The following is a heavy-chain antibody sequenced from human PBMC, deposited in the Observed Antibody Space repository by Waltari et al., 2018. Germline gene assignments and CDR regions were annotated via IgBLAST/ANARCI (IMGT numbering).Heavy chain of an antibody. CDR3: ATSGWYCFDY. V-gene: IGHV3-7*01. Sequence: EVQLVESGGDLFQPGGSLGLSCAASGFPLRSFWMNWVRQTPGKGREWVAGIKQDGSEKYYADSVKGRFTISRDNAKNSLYLQMNSLRAEDTAVYYCATSGWYCFDYWGQGTLVTVSS. J-gene: IGHJ4*02. CDR1: GFPLRSFW. D-gene: IGHD6-19*01. CDR2: IKQDGSEK.